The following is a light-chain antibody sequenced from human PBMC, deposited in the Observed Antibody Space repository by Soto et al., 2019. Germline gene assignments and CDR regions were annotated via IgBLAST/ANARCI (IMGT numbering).Light chain of an antibody. Sequence: DIQMYISPFTLSASARDRVTITCRASQSASTFLAWYQQKPGQAPKLLIYDASTLQSGVPSRFSASGSGTEFALTISGLQPDDFAVYYCQQYNRYAVTFGQGGMVDIK. CDR1: QSASTF. CDR2: DAS. J-gene: IGKJ1*01. CDR3: QQYNRYAVT. V-gene: IGKV1-5*01.